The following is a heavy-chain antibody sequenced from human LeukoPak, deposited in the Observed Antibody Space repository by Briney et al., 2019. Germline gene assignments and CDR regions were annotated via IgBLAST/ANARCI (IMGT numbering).Heavy chain of an antibody. V-gene: IGHV1-18*01. D-gene: IGHD2-21*02. CDR2: ISAYNGNT. J-gene: IGHJ6*03. CDR3: ARYWGSGGDYYYYYYMDV. Sequence: ASVKVSCKASGYTFTSYGISWVRQAPGQGLEWMGWISAYNGNTNYAQKLQGRVTMTTDTSTSTAYMELRSLGSDDTAVYYCARYWGSGGDYYYYYYMDVWGKGTTVTVSS. CDR1: GYTFTSYG.